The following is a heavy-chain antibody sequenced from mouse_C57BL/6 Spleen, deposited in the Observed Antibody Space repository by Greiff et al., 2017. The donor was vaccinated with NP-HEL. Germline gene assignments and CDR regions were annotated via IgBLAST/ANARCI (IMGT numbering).Heavy chain of an antibody. CDR3: ARSPITTVVAGDYFDY. CDR1: GYTFTDYY. Sequence: QVQLKESGPELVKPGASVKISCKASGYTFTDYYINWVKQRPGQGLEWIGWIYPGSGNTKYNEKFKGKATLTVDTSSSTAYMQLSSLTSEDSAVYFCARSPITTVVAGDYFDYWGQGTTLTVSS. J-gene: IGHJ2*01. V-gene: IGHV1-84*01. CDR2: IYPGSGNT. D-gene: IGHD1-1*01.